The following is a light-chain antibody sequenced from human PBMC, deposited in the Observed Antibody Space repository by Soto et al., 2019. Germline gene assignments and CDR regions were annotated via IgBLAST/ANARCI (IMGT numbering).Light chain of an antibody. V-gene: IGKV1-39*01. CDR2: AAS. CDR1: QSISSY. J-gene: IGKJ1*01. Sequence: DIQMTQSPSSLSASVGDRVTITCRASQSISSYLNWYQQKPGKAPRLLIYAASSLQSGVPSRFGGSGSGTDFTLTISSLQPEDIATYNRQQTYSTTWTFGQGTKV. CDR3: QQTYSTTWT.